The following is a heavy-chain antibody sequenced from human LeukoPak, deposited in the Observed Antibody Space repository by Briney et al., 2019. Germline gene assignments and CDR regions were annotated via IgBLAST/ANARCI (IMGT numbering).Heavy chain of an antibody. CDR1: GFTFSNAW. J-gene: IGHJ4*02. CDR2: IKSKTDGGTT. D-gene: IGHD3-10*01. V-gene: IGHV3-15*01. CDR3: AKDGQDFASGGPYFDF. Sequence: GGSLRLSCAASGFTFSNAWMTWVRQAPGKGLEWVGRIKSKTDGGTTDYAAPVKGRFTISRDDSQNTLYLQMHSLRAEDTALYYCAKDGQDFASGGPYFDFWGQGTLVTVSS.